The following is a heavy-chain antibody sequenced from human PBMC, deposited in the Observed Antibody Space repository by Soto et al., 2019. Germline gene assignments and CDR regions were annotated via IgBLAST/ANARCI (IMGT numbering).Heavy chain of an antibody. CDR2: ISDSGGST. D-gene: IGHD3-10*01. CDR3: AKALGRDFSDFDS. J-gene: IGHJ4*02. CDR1: GLTFSSNA. Sequence: PGGSLRLSCESSGLTFSSNAMTWVRQATGKGLEWVSAISDSGGSTYYADSVAGRFTISRDNSRHTLYLQMNSLRAEDTAIYYCAKALGRDFSDFDSWGQGTQVTVSS. V-gene: IGHV3-23*01.